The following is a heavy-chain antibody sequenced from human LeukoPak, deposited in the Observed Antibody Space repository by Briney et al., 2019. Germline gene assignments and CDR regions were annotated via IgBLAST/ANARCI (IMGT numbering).Heavy chain of an antibody. Sequence: GALRLSCAASGFTFKNFALSWVPRAPGKGLGWSSGFSGSGGNTYYADSVKGRFTISRDKSKNTLSLQMNSLRAEDTAVYYCAQQVGYCSSGSCYFTYWGQGTLVTVSS. J-gene: IGHJ1*01. CDR2: FSGSGGNT. CDR1: GFTFKNFA. CDR3: AQQVGYCSSGSCYFTY. D-gene: IGHD2-15*01. V-gene: IGHV3-23*01.